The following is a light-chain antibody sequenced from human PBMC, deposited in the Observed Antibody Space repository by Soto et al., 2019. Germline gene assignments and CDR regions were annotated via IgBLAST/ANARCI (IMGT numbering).Light chain of an antibody. J-gene: IGKJ4*01. Sequence: DIQMTQSPSSLSASVGETVIISCRASETITRYLNWYQSKPGKAPRLLISGASSLQSGVPSRFSGSYSGTDFTLTISSLQPEDFATYYCQQSYSIPPTFGGGTKVDIK. V-gene: IGKV1-39*01. CDR2: GAS. CDR1: ETITRY. CDR3: QQSYSIPPT.